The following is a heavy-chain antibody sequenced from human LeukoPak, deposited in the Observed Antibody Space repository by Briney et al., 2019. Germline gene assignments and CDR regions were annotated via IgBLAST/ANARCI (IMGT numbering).Heavy chain of an antibody. J-gene: IGHJ3*02. V-gene: IGHV3-33*01. CDR2: IWYDGSNK. CDR3: ARDDSDAFDI. CDR1: GFTFSSHG. D-gene: IGHD3-3*01. Sequence: GGSLRLSCAASGFTFSSHGMHWVRQAPGKGLGWVAVIWYDGSNKYYADSVKGRFTVSRDDSKNTLYLQMNSLRAEDTAVYYCARDDSDAFDIWGQGTMVTVSS.